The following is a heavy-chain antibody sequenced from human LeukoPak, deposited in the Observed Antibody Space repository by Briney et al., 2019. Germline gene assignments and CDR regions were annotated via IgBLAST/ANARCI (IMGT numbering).Heavy chain of an antibody. J-gene: IGHJ4*02. CDR3: ARDGGYSYGYYFDY. V-gene: IGHV3-30*13. CDR2: LSYDGNNK. CDR1: GFNFSSSV. Sequence: PGGSLRLSCVASGFNFSSSVMHWVRQAPGKGLEWVAALSYDGNNKDYAESVKGRFSISRDNSKNSLYLQMNSLRTEDTAVYYCARDGGYSYGYYFDYWGQGTLVPVSS. D-gene: IGHD5-18*01.